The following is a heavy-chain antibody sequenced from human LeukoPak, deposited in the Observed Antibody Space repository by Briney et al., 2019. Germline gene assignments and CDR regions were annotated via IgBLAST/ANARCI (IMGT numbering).Heavy chain of an antibody. D-gene: IGHD4-11*01. J-gene: IGHJ1*01. CDR2: ISGSATAI. Sequence: GGSLRLSCAASGFAFTKFEMSCVRQTPVKGLEWLSYISGSATAIYYADSVKGRFTISRENAKSAVYLQVISLGAEDTAVYYCVQVQYWGQGTRVTVP. CDR1: GFAFTKFE. CDR3: VQVQY. V-gene: IGHV3-48*03.